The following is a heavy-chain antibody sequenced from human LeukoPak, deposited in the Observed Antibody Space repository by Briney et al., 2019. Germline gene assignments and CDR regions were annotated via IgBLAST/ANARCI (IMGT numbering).Heavy chain of an antibody. CDR3: AKDIERVLWFGEFIDY. Sequence: PGGSLRLSCAASGFTFSSYEMNWVRQAPGKGLEWVSYISSSGSTIYYADSVKGRFTISRDNAKNSLYLQMNSLRAEDTALYYCAKDIERVLWFGEFIDYWGQGTLVTVSS. CDR1: GFTFSSYE. J-gene: IGHJ4*02. V-gene: IGHV3-48*03. D-gene: IGHD3-10*01. CDR2: ISSSGSTI.